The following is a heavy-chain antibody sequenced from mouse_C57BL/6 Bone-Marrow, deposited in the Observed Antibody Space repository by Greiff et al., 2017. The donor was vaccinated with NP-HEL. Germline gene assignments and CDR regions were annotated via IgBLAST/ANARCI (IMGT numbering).Heavy chain of an antibody. J-gene: IGHJ4*01. CDR1: GFSFNTYA. V-gene: IGHV10-1*01. Sequence: EVQLQESGGGLVQPKGSLKLSCAASGFSFNTYAMNWVRQAPGKGLEWVARIRSKSNNYATYYADSVKDRFTISRDDSESMLYLQMNNLKTEDTAMYYCVRHLRVVATNYAMDYWGQGTSVTVSS. CDR2: IRSKSNNYAT. D-gene: IGHD1-1*01. CDR3: VRHLRVVATNYAMDY.